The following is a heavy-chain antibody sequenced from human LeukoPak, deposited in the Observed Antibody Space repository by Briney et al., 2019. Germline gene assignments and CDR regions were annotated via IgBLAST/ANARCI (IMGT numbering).Heavy chain of an antibody. CDR2: IYHSGST. D-gene: IGHD6-19*01. CDR3: ARDFRRPANGWLVDFWFDP. V-gene: IGHV4-38-2*02. CDR1: GGSISSGYY. J-gene: IGHJ5*02. Sequence: PSETLSLTCTVSGGSISSGYYWGWIRQPPGKGLEWVGSIYHSGSTYYSPSLKSRLTISLDTSKNQFSLKLSSVTAADTAVYYCARDFRRPANGWLVDFWFDPWGQGTLVTVSS.